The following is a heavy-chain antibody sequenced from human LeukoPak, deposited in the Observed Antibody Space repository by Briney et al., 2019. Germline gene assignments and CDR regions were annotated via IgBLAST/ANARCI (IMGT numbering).Heavy chain of an antibody. V-gene: IGHV4-31*03. CDR2: IYYSGST. J-gene: IGHJ5*02. D-gene: IGHD1-1*01. CDR3: ARGGVGLEKANWFDP. CDR1: GGSISSGGYY. Sequence: SQTLSPTCTVSGGSISSGGYYWSWIRQHPGKGLEWIGYIYYSGSTYYNPSLKSRVTISVDTSKNQFSLKLSSVTAADTAVYYCARGGVGLEKANWFDPWGQGTLVTVSS.